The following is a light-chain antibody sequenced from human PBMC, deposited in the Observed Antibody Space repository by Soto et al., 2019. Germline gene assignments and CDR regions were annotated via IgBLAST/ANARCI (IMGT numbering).Light chain of an antibody. J-gene: IGKJ4*01. Sequence: EIVLTQSPGTLSLSPGERATLSCRASQIVSTSNLAWYQQKPGQPPRLLIYGASSRATGIPDRFSGSGSGTDFTLTISRLEPEDFAVYFCQQYSRWPPEITFGGGTKVDIK. V-gene: IGKV3-20*01. CDR2: GAS. CDR3: QQYSRWPPEIT. CDR1: QIVSTSN.